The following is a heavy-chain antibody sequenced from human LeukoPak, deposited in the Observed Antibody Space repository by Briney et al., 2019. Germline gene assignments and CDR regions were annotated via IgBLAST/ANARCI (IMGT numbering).Heavy chain of an antibody. D-gene: IGHD3-10*01. CDR3: TRHGPGEDY. Sequence: GGSLRLSRAASGFTFSGSAMHWVRQASGKGLEWVGRIRSKANSYATAYAASVKGRFTISRDDSKNTAYLQMNSLKTEDTAVYYCTRHGPGEDYWGQGTLVTVSS. CDR2: IRSKANSYAT. CDR1: GFTFSGSA. J-gene: IGHJ4*02. V-gene: IGHV3-73*01.